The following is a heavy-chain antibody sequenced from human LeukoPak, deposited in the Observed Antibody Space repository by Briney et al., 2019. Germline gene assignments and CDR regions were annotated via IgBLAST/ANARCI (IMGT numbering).Heavy chain of an antibody. CDR1: GFTFSSYS. D-gene: IGHD6-13*01. J-gene: IGHJ4*02. CDR2: ISSSSSYI. CDR3: ARDLGIAAAGTSSD. Sequence: GGSMRLSCAASGFTFSSYSMNWVRQAPGKGLEWVSSISSSSSYIYYADSVKGRLTISRDNAKNSLYLQMNSLRAEDTAVYYCARDLGIAAAGTSSDWGQGTLVTVSS. V-gene: IGHV3-21*01.